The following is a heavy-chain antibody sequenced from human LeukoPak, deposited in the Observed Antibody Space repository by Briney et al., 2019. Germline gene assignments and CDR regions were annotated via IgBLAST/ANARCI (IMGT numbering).Heavy chain of an antibody. J-gene: IGHJ2*01. CDR3: ARDDKYDVLTPNWYFDL. CDR1: GFTFDDYG. D-gene: IGHD3-9*01. CDR2: INWNGGST. V-gene: IGHV3-20*04. Sequence: GGSLRLSCAASGFTFDDYGMSWVRQAPGTGLEWVSGINWNGGSTGYADSVKGRFTISRDNAKNSLYLRMNSLRVEDTALYYCARDDKYDVLTPNWYFDLWGRGTLVTVSS.